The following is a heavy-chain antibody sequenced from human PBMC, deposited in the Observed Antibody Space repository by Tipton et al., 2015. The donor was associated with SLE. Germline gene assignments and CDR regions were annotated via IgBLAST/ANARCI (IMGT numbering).Heavy chain of an antibody. CDR2: IYYSGST. CDR1: GGSISSYY. V-gene: IGHV4-59*01. CDR3: ARDNGSPTGYYYYMDV. J-gene: IGHJ6*03. Sequence: TLSLTCTVSGGSISSYYWSWIRQPPGKGLEWIGYIYYSGSTNYNPSLKSRVTISVDTSKNQFSLKLSSVTAADTAVYYCARDNGSPTGYYYYMDVWGKGTTVTVSS. D-gene: IGHD2-8*01.